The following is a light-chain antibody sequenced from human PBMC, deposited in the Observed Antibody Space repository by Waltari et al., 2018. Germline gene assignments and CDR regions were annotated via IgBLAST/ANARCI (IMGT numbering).Light chain of an antibody. Sequence: EIVLTQSPGTLSLSPGERATLPCRASQSVSSSYLAWYQQKPGQAPRLLIYGAASRATGIPDRFSGSGSGTDFTLTISRLGPEDFAVYYCQQYGSSPPYTFGQGTKLEI. V-gene: IGKV3-20*01. CDR2: GAA. CDR3: QQYGSSPPYT. CDR1: QSVSSSY. J-gene: IGKJ2*01.